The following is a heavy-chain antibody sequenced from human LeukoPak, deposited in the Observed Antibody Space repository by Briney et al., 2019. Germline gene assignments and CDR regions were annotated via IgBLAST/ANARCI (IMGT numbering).Heavy chain of an antibody. CDR3: ARAEVSVADWFDP. D-gene: IGHD6-19*01. Sequence: TGGSLRLSCTVSGFTFSRYWMAWVRQAPGKGLEWVANIKQDGSDILYGDSVRGRFTVSRDNAKNSLFLQMTSLRVEDTAVYYCARAEVSVADWFDPWGQGTLVTVSS. CDR1: GFTFSRYW. CDR2: IKQDGSDI. J-gene: IGHJ5*02. V-gene: IGHV3-7*03.